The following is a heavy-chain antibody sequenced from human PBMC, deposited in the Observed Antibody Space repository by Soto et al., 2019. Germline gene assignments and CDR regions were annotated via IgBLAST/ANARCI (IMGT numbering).Heavy chain of an antibody. CDR1: GYTFTSYG. V-gene: IGHV1-18*01. Sequence: ASVKVSCKASGYTFTSYGISWVRQAPGQGLEWMGWISAYNGNTNYAQKLQGRVTMTTDTSTSTAYMELRSLRSDDTAVYYCARDIVLVPAAKPFDYWGQGTLVTSPQ. D-gene: IGHD2-2*01. J-gene: IGHJ4*02. CDR2: ISAYNGNT. CDR3: ARDIVLVPAAKPFDY.